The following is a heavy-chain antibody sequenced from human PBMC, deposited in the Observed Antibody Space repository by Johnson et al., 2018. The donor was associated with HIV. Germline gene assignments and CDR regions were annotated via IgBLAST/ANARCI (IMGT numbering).Heavy chain of an antibody. D-gene: IGHD3-22*01. Sequence: QVQLVESGGGLVQPGGSLRLSCAASGFTFSSYAMHWVRPAPGKGLEWVAVLSYDGSNKYYADSVKGRFTISRDNSKNTLYLQMNSLRAEATAVYYCARDRPIAPFDIWGQGTMVTVSS. V-gene: IGHV3-30-3*01. CDR2: LSYDGSNK. CDR1: GFTFSSYA. J-gene: IGHJ3*02. CDR3: ARDRPIAPFDI.